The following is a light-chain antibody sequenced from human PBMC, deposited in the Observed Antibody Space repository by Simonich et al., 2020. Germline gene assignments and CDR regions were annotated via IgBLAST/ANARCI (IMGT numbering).Light chain of an antibody. V-gene: IGKV2-28*01. J-gene: IGKJ4*01. Sequence: DIVMTQTPLSLPVTPGEPASISCRSSQSLLHSNGINILDWYLQKPGQSPQLLIYLGYNRAAGVPDRFSGSGSGTDFTLKISRVEAEDVGVYYCMQGIHLLTFGGGTKVEIK. CDR3: MQGIHLLT. CDR1: QSLLHSNGINI. CDR2: LGY.